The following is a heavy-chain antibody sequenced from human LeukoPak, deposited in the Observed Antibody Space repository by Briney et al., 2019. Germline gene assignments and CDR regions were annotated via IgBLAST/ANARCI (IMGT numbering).Heavy chain of an antibody. J-gene: IGHJ4*02. CDR1: GGTFSSYA. CDR3: ARPRYYYDSSGYYAV. Sequence: ASVKVSCKASGGTFSSYAISWVRQAPGQGLGWMGRIIPILGIANYAQKFQGRVTITADKSTSTAYMELSSLRSEDTAVYYCARPRYYYDSSGYYAVWGQGTLVTVSS. V-gene: IGHV1-69*04. CDR2: IIPILGIA. D-gene: IGHD3-22*01.